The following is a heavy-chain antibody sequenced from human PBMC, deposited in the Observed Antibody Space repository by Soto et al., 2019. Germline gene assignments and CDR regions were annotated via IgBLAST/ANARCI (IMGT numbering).Heavy chain of an antibody. CDR1: GFTFSIYA. V-gene: IGHV3-23*01. J-gene: IGHJ6*03. CDR3: AKRSFWSGYYYMDV. D-gene: IGHD3-3*01. CDR2: ISGSGGST. Sequence: GGSLRLSCAASGFTFSIYAMTWVRQAPGKGLEWVSAISGSGGSTDYADSVKGRFTISRDNSKNTLYLQMNSLRAEDTAVYYCAKRSFWSGYYYMDVWGKGTTVTVSS.